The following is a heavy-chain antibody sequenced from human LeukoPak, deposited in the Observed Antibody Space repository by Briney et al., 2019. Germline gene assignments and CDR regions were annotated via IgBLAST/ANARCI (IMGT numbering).Heavy chain of an antibody. D-gene: IGHD1-26*01. CDR2: THYSGST. CDR1: GGSISSNSFF. J-gene: IGHJ4*02. CDR3: ARVFGSYYYFDS. Sequence: SETLSLTCSGSGGSISSNSFFWGWIRQPPGKGLEWIGNTHYSGSTDYNPSLKSRVTISVDTSKKQFSLNLSSVTAADTAVYYCARVFGSYYYFDSWGQGTLVTVSS. V-gene: IGHV4-39*07.